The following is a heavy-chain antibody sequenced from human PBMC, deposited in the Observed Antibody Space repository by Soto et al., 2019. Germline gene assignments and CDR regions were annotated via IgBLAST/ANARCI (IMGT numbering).Heavy chain of an antibody. CDR2: ISDTGYST. J-gene: IGHJ4*02. Sequence: GGSLRLSCAASGFSFTSHAMSWVRQAPGKGLEWVSAISDTGYSTWYADSVKGRFTISRDNSKNTLYMQMNSLRGEDTAVYYCAKGSASSRPYYFDYWGQGTLVTVSS. CDR1: GFSFTSHA. V-gene: IGHV3-23*01. D-gene: IGHD6-6*01. CDR3: AKGSASSRPYYFDY.